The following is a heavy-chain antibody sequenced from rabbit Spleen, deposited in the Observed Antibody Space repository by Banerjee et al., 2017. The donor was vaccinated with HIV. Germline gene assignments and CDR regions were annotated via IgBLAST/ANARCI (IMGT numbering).Heavy chain of an antibody. CDR2: IDTGSRDFT. CDR1: GFSFSSGYD. J-gene: IGHJ6*01. D-gene: IGHD4-1*01. CDR3: ARDLDGVIGWNFGW. Sequence: QEQLVESGGGLVQPEGSLTLTCKASGFSFSSGYDMCWVRQAPGKGLEWIACIDTGSRDFTYYASWAKGRFTISKTSSTTVTLQMTSLTVADTATYFCARDLDGVIGWNFGWWGPGTLVTVS. V-gene: IGHV1S45*01.